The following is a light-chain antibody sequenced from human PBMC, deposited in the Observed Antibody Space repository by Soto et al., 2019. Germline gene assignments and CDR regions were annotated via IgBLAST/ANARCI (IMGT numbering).Light chain of an antibody. J-gene: IGKJ1*01. Sequence: ACVGETVSSAVRASESIDNWLAWYQPKPGKAPMLLIFAGSALVRGVPSRFSGRGSGTEFTLTIIRGQSVDYATFYGQQYHRHQTFGPGTKVDI. CDR2: AGS. V-gene: IGKV1-5*01. CDR3: QQYHRHQT. CDR1: ESIDNW.